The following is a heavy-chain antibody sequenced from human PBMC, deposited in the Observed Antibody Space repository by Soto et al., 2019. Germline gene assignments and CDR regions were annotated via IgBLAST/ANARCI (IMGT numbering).Heavy chain of an antibody. V-gene: IGHV4-30-4*01. J-gene: IGHJ5*02. CDR2: IYYSETT. CDR3: ARQRRGGYWFDP. Sequence: SETLSLTCTVSGVSVTNGDYYWSWMRQSPGKGLEWIGNIYYSETTRYNPSLNSRLSISIDTSRNQFSLQLTSVTAADTAIYDCARQRRGGYWFDPWGQGTLVTVSS. CDR1: GVSVTNGDYY.